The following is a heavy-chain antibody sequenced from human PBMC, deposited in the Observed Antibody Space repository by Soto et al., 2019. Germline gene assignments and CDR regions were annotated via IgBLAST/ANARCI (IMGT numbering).Heavy chain of an antibody. CDR3: ARDSPPVDY. Sequence: QVQLVQSGAEVKKPGASVKVSCKASGYTFSNYGISWVRQAPGQGLEWMGWISAYNGNTKYAQKLQGRVTMTTDTSTRTAYMELRGLISDDTVVYYCARDSPPVDYCGQGTLVTVSS. V-gene: IGHV1-18*01. CDR2: ISAYNGNT. J-gene: IGHJ4*02. CDR1: GYTFSNYG.